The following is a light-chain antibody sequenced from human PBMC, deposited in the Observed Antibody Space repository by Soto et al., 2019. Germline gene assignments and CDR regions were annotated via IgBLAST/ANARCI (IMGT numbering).Light chain of an antibody. CDR2: TDD. J-gene: IGLJ3*02. CDR1: SSNIGSDY. CDR3: AAWDDSLSAWV. Sequence: QSVLTQPPSVSGTPGQRVTISCSGSSSNIGSDYVYWFQQLPGTAPKLLIYTDDQRPSGVPDRFSGSKSGTSASLAISGLRSEDEADYCCAAWDDSLSAWVFGGGTKVTVL. V-gene: IGLV1-47*02.